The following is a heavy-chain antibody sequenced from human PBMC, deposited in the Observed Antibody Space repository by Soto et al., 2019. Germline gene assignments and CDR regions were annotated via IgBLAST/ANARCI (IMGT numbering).Heavy chain of an antibody. J-gene: IGHJ4*02. Sequence: SLRLSCAAYGFTFSSYWMSWVRQAPGKGLEWVANIKQDGSEKYYVDSVKGRFTISRDNAKNSLYLQMNSLRAEDTAVYYCARDREINAPFDYWGQGTLVTVSS. CDR2: IKQDGSEK. V-gene: IGHV3-7*01. CDR1: GFTFSSYW. CDR3: ARDREINAPFDY. D-gene: IGHD3-16*01.